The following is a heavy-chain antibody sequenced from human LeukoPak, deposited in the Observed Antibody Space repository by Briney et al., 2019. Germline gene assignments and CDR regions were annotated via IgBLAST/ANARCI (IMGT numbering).Heavy chain of an antibody. Sequence: SETLSLTCTVSGGSISSYYWSWIRQPPGKGLEWIGYIYYTGSTNYNPSLKSRVTISVDTSKNQFSLKLGSVTAADTAVYYCARVEQWLAPFDYWGQGTLVTVSS. CDR2: IYYTGST. D-gene: IGHD6-19*01. CDR3: ARVEQWLAPFDY. V-gene: IGHV4-59*12. CDR1: GGSISSYY. J-gene: IGHJ4*02.